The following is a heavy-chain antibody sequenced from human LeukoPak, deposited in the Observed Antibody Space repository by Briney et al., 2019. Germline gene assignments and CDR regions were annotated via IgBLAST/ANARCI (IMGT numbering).Heavy chain of an antibody. J-gene: IGHJ6*03. CDR1: GYTFTSYG. Sequence: ASVKVSCKASGYTFTSYGISWVRQAPGQGLEWMGWISAYNGNTNYAQKLQGRVTMTTDTSTSTDYMELRSLRSDDTAVYYCARDLPLVVTDYYYYYMDVWGKGTTVTVSS. CDR2: ISAYNGNT. CDR3: ARDLPLVVTDYYYYYMDV. D-gene: IGHD2-21*02. V-gene: IGHV1-18*01.